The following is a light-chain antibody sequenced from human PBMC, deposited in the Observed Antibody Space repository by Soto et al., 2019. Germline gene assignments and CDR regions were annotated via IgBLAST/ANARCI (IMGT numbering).Light chain of an antibody. CDR2: DVS. Sequence: QSALTQPASVSGSLGQSIAVSCTGTSEDVGGFNYVAWYQQHPGKAPKLLIFDVSHRPSGVSFRITGSKSGNTASLTISELQAEDEADYYCSAYTARSSPYVSFGGGTKLTVL. CDR3: SAYTARSSPYVS. V-gene: IGLV2-14*03. CDR1: SEDVGGFNY. J-gene: IGLJ2*01.